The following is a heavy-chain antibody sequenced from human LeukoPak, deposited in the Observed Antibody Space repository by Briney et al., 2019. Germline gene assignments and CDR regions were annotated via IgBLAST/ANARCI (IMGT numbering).Heavy chain of an antibody. Sequence: GGSLRLSCAAAGFTFSSFAMSWVRQAPGKGLEWVASISGSGANIYNADSVRGRFTISRDNSKNTLFLQMNSLRAGDTAVYYCAKGPRTIVGASTAFDIWGQGAMVTVSS. CDR3: AKGPRTIVGASTAFDI. J-gene: IGHJ3*02. V-gene: IGHV3-23*01. CDR1: GFTFSSFA. D-gene: IGHD1-26*01. CDR2: ISGSGANI.